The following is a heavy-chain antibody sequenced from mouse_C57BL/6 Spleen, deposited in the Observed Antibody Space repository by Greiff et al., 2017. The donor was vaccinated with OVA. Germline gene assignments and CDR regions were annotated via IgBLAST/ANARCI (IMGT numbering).Heavy chain of an antibody. CDR2: IYPGDGDT. CDR3: ARGQGGFAY. Sequence: QVQLKESGPELVKPGASVKISCKASGYAFSSSWMNWVKQRPGKGLEWIGRIYPGDGDTNYNGKFKGKATLTADKSSSTAYMQLSSLTSEDSAVYFCARGQGGFAYWGQGTLVTVSA. CDR1: GYAFSSSW. D-gene: IGHD1-1*02. J-gene: IGHJ3*01. V-gene: IGHV1-82*01.